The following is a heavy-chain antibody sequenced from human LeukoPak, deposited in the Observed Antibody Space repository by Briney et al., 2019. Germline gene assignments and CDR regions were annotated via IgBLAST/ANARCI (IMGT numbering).Heavy chain of an antibody. V-gene: IGHV3-23*01. CDR2: ISGSGGST. CDR1: GFTFSSYA. Sequence: GGSLRLSCAASGFTFSSYAMSWVRQAPGKGLEWVSAISGSGGSTYYADSVKGRFTISRDNSKNTLYLQMNSLRAEDTAVYYCAKDEYYDYVWGSYLQYYFDYWAREPWSPSPQ. D-gene: IGHD3-16*01. J-gene: IGHJ4*02. CDR3: AKDEYYDYVWGSYLQYYFDY.